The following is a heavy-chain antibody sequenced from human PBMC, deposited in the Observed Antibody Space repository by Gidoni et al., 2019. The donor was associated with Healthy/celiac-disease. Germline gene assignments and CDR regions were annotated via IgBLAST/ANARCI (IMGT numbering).Heavy chain of an antibody. Sequence: QVQLVESGGGVVQPGRSLRLSCAASGFPFSSYGMHWVRQAPGKGLEWVAVIWYDGSNKYYADSVKGRFTISRDNSKNTLYLQMNSLRAEDTAVYYCARGKPLGYYDFWSGRYGMDVWGQGTTVTVSS. CDR2: IWYDGSNK. CDR3: ARGKPLGYYDFWSGRYGMDV. V-gene: IGHV3-33*01. CDR1: GFPFSSYG. D-gene: IGHD3-3*01. J-gene: IGHJ6*02.